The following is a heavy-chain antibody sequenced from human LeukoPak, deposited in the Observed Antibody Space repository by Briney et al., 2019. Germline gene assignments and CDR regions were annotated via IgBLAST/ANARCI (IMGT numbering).Heavy chain of an antibody. Sequence: GKSLRLSCAASGFTFSGYGMHWVRQAPGKGLEWVSGISWNSGSIGYADSVKGRFTISRDNAKNSLYLQMNSLRAEDTALYYCAKASGIAAADPWWYFDLWGRGTLVTVSS. CDR2: ISWNSGSI. J-gene: IGHJ2*01. D-gene: IGHD6-13*01. CDR3: AKASGIAAADPWWYFDL. V-gene: IGHV3-9*01. CDR1: GFTFSGYG.